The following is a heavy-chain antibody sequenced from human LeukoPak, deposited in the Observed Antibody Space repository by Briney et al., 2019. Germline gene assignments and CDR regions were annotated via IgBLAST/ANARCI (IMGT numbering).Heavy chain of an antibody. J-gene: IGHJ3*02. CDR3: ARHLGSEWELRPGQTGFDI. Sequence: GESLKISCKGSGYSFTSYWIGWVRQMPGKGLEWMGIIYPGDSDTRYSPSFQGQVTISADKSISTAYLQWSSLKASDTAMYYCARHLGSEWELRPGQTGFDIWGQGTMVTVSS. D-gene: IGHD1-26*01. CDR1: GYSFTSYW. V-gene: IGHV5-51*01. CDR2: IYPGDSDT.